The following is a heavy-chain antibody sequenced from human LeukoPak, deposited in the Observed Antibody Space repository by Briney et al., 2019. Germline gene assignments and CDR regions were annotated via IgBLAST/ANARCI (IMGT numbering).Heavy chain of an antibody. D-gene: IGHD3-10*01. CDR1: GGSVTSGSYY. J-gene: IGHJ3*02. CDR3: ARHGGVVRGQGSDAFDI. Sequence: SETLSLTCNVSGGSVTSGSYYWTWIRQPAGKGLEWIGRISTSGATKYNPSLKSRVTISIDMSKNQFSLKLNSVTAADTAVYYCARHGGVVRGQGSDAFDIWGQGTMVTVSS. V-gene: IGHV4-61*02. CDR2: ISTSGAT.